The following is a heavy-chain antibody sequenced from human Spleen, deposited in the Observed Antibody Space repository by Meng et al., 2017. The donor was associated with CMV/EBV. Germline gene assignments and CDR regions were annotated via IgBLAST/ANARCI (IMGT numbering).Heavy chain of an antibody. CDR1: GASIDHADDY. CDR3: ARGFRLNWFDP. J-gene: IGHJ5*02. V-gene: IGHV4-30-4*08. D-gene: IGHD2-21*01. Sequence: TCPVSGASIDHADDYGTWIRQPPGKGLEWIGYIYYSGAANYNPSLRSRLNLSIVTSKNQFSLNLTSVTAADTAIYYCARGFRLNWFDPWGPGTLVTVSS. CDR2: IYYSGAA.